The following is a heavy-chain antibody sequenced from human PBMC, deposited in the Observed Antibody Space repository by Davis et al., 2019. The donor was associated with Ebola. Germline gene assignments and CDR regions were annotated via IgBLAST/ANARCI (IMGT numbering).Heavy chain of an antibody. V-gene: IGHV1-8*01. Sequence: AASVKVSCKASGYTFTSYDINWVRQATGQGLEWMGWMNPNSGNTGYAQKFQGRVTMTRNTSISTAYMELSRLRSDDTAVYYCARERIAAAATQHYYYFGMDVWGQGTTVTVSS. CDR2: MNPNSGNT. D-gene: IGHD6-13*01. CDR3: ARERIAAAATQHYYYFGMDV. J-gene: IGHJ6*02. CDR1: GYTFTSYD.